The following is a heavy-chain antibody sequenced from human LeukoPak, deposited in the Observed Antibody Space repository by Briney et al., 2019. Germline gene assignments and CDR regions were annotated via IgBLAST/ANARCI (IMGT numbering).Heavy chain of an antibody. J-gene: IGHJ4*02. CDR2: INPNSGGT. Sequence: ASVKVSCKASGYTFTGYYVHWVRQAPGQGLEWMGWINPNSGGTNYAQKFQGRVTMTRDASISTAYMELSRLKSDDTAVYYCARGVGGNARWRNFDWSKKIPMRDYFDNWGQGTLVTVSS. CDR3: ARGVGGNARWRNFDWSKKIPMRDYFDN. CDR1: GYTFTGYY. V-gene: IGHV1-2*02. D-gene: IGHD3-9*01.